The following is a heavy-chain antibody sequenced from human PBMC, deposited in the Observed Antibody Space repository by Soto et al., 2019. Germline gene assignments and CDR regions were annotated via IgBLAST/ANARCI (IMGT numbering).Heavy chain of an antibody. CDR1: GGSMSSYY. V-gene: IGHV4-4*07. Sequence: AGTLCLTCSVSGGSMSSYYWTWIRQPAGKGLEWIGRVYSSGGTHYNSSLKSRVTISLDTSKNQFSLRLISVTAADTAVYYCARGQRFSDWFDPWGQGTLVTVSS. CDR2: VYSSGGT. J-gene: IGHJ5*02. CDR3: ARGQRFSDWFDP. D-gene: IGHD3-3*01.